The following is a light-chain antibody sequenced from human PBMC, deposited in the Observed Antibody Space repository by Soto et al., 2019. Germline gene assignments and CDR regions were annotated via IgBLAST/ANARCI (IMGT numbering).Light chain of an antibody. V-gene: IGKV3-11*01. CDR1: QSVSSTY. CDR3: QQRSNWPPT. CDR2: DAS. J-gene: IGKJ1*01. Sequence: EIVLTQSPGTLSLSPGERATLSCSASQSVSSTYLAWCQQKPGQAPRLLIYDASNRATGIPARFSGSGSGTDFTLTISSLEPEDFAVYYCQQRSNWPPTFGQGTKVDIK.